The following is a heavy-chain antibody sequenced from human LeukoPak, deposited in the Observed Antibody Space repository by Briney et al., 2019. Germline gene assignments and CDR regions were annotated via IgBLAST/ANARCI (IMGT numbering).Heavy chain of an antibody. D-gene: IGHD6-19*01. V-gene: IGHV3-15*07. J-gene: IGHJ4*02. CDR2: IKSKTDVGTT. CDR3: TTLRRGIAVAGPGY. CDR1: GFIFNNAW. Sequence: GGSLRPSCAASGFIFNNAWMNWVRQAPGKGLEWVDRIKSKTDVGTTDYAAPVKGRFIISRDDSKNTLYLYMNSLKTEDTAVYYCTTLRRGIAVAGPGYWGQGTLVTVSS.